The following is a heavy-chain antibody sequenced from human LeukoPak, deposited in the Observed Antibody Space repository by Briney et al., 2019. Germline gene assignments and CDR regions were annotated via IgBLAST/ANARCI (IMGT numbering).Heavy chain of an antibody. D-gene: IGHD3-10*01. J-gene: IGHJ6*03. CDR3: ARRVTMVRGVIINAYYYYYMDV. V-gene: IGHV4-34*01. Sequence: SETLSLTCAVYGGSFSGYYWSWIRQPPGKGLEWIGEINHSGSTNYNPSLKSRVTISVDTSKNQFSLKLSSVTAADTAVYYCARRVTMVRGVIINAYYYYYMDVWGKGTTVTISS. CDR2: INHSGST. CDR1: GGSFSGYY.